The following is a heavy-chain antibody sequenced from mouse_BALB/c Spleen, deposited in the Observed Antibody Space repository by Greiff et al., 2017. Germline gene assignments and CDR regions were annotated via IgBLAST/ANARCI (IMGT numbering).Heavy chain of an antibody. J-gene: IGHJ2*01. Sequence: EVKVEESGGGLVKPGGSLKLSCAASGFTFSSYTMSWVRQTPEKRLEWVATISSGGGNTYYPDSVKGRFTISRDNAKNNLYLQMSSLRSEDTALYYCAVGDFDYWGQGATLTVTS. CDR1: GFTFSSYT. CDR2: ISSGGGNT. V-gene: IGHV5-9*03. CDR3: AVGDFDY. D-gene: IGHD3-3*01.